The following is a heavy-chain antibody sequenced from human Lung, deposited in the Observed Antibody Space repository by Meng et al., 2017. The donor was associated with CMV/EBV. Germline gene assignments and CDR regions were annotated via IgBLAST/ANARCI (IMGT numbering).Heavy chain of an antibody. D-gene: IGHD2-15*01. J-gene: IGHJ4*02. V-gene: IGHV5-51*01. CDR1: GYTFSKNW. Sequence: SGYTFSKNWIAWVRQMPGKGLEWMGNIYPDDSDTRYSPSFQGQVTMSADKSISTAYLQWSSLKASDTAVYYCARRLLGSGGYLYFDSWGQGTQVTVSS. CDR3: ARRLLGSGGYLYFDS. CDR2: IYPDDSDT.